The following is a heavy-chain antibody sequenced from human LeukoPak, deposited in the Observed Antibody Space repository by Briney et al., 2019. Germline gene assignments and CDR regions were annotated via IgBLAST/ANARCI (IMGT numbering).Heavy chain of an antibody. D-gene: IGHD1-26*01. CDR3: ARDTGSCFDY. V-gene: IGHV4-30-4*01. Sequence: SETLSLTCTVSGGSISSGDYYWSWIRQPPGKGLEWIGYIYYSGSTYYNPSLKSRVTISVDTSKNQFSLKLSSVTAADTAVYYCARDTGSCFDYWAREPWSPSPQ. CDR2: IYYSGST. CDR1: GGSISSGDYY. J-gene: IGHJ4*02.